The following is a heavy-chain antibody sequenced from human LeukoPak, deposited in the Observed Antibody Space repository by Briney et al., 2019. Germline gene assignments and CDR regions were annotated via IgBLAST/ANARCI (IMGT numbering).Heavy chain of an antibody. V-gene: IGHV3-30*02. J-gene: IGHJ6*03. Sequence: GGSLRLSCAASGFTFSSYGMHWVRQAPGKGLEWVAFIRYDGSNKYYADSVKGRFTISRDNSKNTLYLQMNSLRAEDTAVYYCAKSKNTYYYCYYMDVWGKGTTVTVSS. CDR1: GFTFSSYG. CDR3: AKSKNTYYYCYYMDV. CDR2: IRYDGSNK.